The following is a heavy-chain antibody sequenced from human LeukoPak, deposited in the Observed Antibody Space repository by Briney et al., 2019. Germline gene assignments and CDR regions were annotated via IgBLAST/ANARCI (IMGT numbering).Heavy chain of an antibody. V-gene: IGHV1-24*01. Sequence: GASVKVSCTVSGYTLTELSMHWVRQAPGKGLEWMGGFDPEDGETIYAQKFQGRVTMTEDTSTDTAYMELSRLRSDDTAVYYCARDSRRGYSYAKGYWGQGTLVTVSS. CDR1: GYTLTELS. D-gene: IGHD5-18*01. CDR3: ARDSRRGYSYAKGY. J-gene: IGHJ4*02. CDR2: FDPEDGET.